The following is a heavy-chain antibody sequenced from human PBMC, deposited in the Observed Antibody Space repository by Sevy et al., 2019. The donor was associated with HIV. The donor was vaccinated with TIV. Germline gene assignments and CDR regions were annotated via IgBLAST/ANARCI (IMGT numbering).Heavy chain of an antibody. V-gene: IGHV3-30-3*01. CDR1: GLTFRSHA. CDR2: ISYEGAVR. CDR3: AREAGYSAKNDAFAF. Sequence: GGSLRLSCAASGLTFRSHAMHWVRQAPGKDLEWVTVISYEGAVRYYGESVKGRFTVSRDNSKNTLYLQMNSLRPDDTAVYYCAREAGYSAKNDAFAFWGQGTMVTVSS. D-gene: IGHD1-26*01. J-gene: IGHJ3*01.